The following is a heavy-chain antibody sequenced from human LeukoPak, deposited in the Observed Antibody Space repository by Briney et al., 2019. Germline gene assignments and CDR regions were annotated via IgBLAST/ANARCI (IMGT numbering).Heavy chain of an antibody. D-gene: IGHD2-8*01. Sequence: SETLSLTCTVSGGSISSYYWSWIRQPVGKGLEWIGRIHTSGSTNYNPSLKSRVTMSVDTSKNQFSLKLSSVTAADTAVYYCAREGYCTNGVCRPFDYWGQGTLVTVSS. CDR2: IHTSGST. J-gene: IGHJ4*02. CDR3: AREGYCTNGVCRPFDY. CDR1: GGSISSYY. V-gene: IGHV4-4*07.